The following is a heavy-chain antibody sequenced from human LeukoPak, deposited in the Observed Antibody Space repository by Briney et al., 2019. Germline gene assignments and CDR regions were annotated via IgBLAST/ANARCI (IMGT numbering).Heavy chain of an antibody. D-gene: IGHD4-23*01. Sequence: GASVKVSCKASGYTFTGYYMHWVRQAPGQGLEWMGWINPNSGGTNYAQRFQGRVTMTRDTSISTAYMELSRLRSDDTAVYYCARGLYGGNSGDLYYWGQGTLVTVSS. CDR3: ARGLYGGNSGDLYY. CDR2: INPNSGGT. J-gene: IGHJ4*02. CDR1: GYTFTGYY. V-gene: IGHV1-2*02.